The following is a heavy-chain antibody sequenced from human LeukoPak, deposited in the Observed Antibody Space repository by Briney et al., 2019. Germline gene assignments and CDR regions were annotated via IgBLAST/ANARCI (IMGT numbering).Heavy chain of an antibody. V-gene: IGHV4-30-2*01. Sequence: PSQTLSLTCAVSGGSISSGGYSWSWIRQPPGKGLEWIGYTYHSGSTYYNPSLKSRVTISVDRSKNQFSLKLSSVTAADTAVYYCARGGYSGYRPPAALEIWGQGTMVTVSS. J-gene: IGHJ3*02. CDR3: ARGGYSGYRPPAALEI. CDR1: GGSISSGGYS. D-gene: IGHD5-12*01. CDR2: TYHSGST.